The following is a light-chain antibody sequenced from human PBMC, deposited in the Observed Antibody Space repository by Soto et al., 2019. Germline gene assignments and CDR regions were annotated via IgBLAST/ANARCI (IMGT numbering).Light chain of an antibody. V-gene: IGLV2-14*03. J-gene: IGLJ1*01. Sequence: QSVLTQPASVSGSPGQSITISCTGTSSDVGGYNYVSWFQQHPGKAPKLVIYDVTNRPSGISDRFSGSNSGNTASLTISGLQAEDEAEYYCNSYTSSSTYVFGTETKLTVL. CDR1: SSDVGGYNY. CDR3: NSYTSSSTYV. CDR2: DVT.